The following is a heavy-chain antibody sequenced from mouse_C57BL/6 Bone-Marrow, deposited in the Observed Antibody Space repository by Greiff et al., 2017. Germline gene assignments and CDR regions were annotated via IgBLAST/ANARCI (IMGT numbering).Heavy chain of an antibody. CDR3: ARDPITTVVARYWYFDV. CDR1: GFTFSDYY. J-gene: IGHJ1*03. D-gene: IGHD1-1*01. CDR2: INYDGSSN. V-gene: IGHV5-16*01. Sequence: DVTLVESEGGLVQPGSSMKLSCTASGFTFSDYYMAWVRQVPEKGLEWVANINYDGSSNYDLASLKSRFIISGDNAKNILYLQMSSLKSEDTATYYCARDPITTVVARYWYFDVWGTGTTVTVSS.